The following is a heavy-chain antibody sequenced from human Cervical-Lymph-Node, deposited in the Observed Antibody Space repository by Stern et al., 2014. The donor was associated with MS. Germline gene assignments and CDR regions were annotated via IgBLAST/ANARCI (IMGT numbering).Heavy chain of an antibody. J-gene: IGHJ5*02. CDR3: ALSSETSDRWYSLGYDL. D-gene: IGHD6-13*01. Sequence: MQLVQSGAEVTKPGSSVKVSCKASGGTFSKFPSSWVRQAPGQGLEWMGGIFPVFGTQTYAQEFRGRFTITAVVSTSTVYMELSSLRSDDTAVYYCALSSETSDRWYSLGYDLWGQGTLVTVSS. V-gene: IGHV1-69*01. CDR2: IFPVFGTQ. CDR1: GGTFSKFP.